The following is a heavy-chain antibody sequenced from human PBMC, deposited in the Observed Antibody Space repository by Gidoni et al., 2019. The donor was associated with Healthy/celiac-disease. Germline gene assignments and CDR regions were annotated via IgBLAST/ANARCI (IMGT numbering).Heavy chain of an antibody. Sequence: EVQLVESGSGLVQREGSLRLSCAASGFTFSSYSMNWVRKAPGKGLEWVYYFSISSSTIYYADSVKGRFTISRDNVKNSLYLQMNSLRAEDTAVYFCACHDYGDYFDYWGQGTLVTVSS. D-gene: IGHD4-17*01. CDR2: FSISSSTI. CDR3: ACHDYGDYFDY. CDR1: GFTFSSYS. V-gene: IGHV3-48*01. J-gene: IGHJ4*02.